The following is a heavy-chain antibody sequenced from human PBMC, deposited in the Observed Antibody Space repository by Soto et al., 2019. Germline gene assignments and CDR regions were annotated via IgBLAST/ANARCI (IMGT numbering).Heavy chain of an antibody. CDR2: TYYRSKWYY. V-gene: IGHV6-1*01. Sequence: SQTLSLTFACRGGIVSSNRAARSRVRQTPSRGLEWLGSTYYRSKWYYEYAVSVRGRITINPDTSKNQYPLQLNSVTPEDTAVYFCGRGEQYSGRIFDYWGQGTLGTGPS. CDR1: GGIVSSNRAA. J-gene: IGHJ4*01. D-gene: IGHD1-26*01. CDR3: GRGEQYSGRIFDY.